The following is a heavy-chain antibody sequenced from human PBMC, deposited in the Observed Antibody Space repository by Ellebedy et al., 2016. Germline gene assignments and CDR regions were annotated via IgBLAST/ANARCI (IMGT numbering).Heavy chain of an antibody. CDR2: INSDGSST. CDR1: GFTFSSYW. D-gene: IGHD3-16*01. J-gene: IGHJ3*01. CDR3: TRGGLDNSFDV. V-gene: IGHV3-74*01. Sequence: GESLKISXAASGFTFSSYWMHWVRQAPGRGLVWVSRINSDGSSTSYADSVKGRFTISRDNSKNTLYLQMNSLRDEDTAVYYCTRGGLDNSFDVWGQGTMVTVSS.